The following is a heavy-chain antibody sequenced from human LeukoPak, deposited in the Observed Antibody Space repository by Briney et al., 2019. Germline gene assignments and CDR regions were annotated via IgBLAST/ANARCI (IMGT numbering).Heavy chain of an antibody. D-gene: IGHD1-1*01. CDR2: ILYDGSNK. J-gene: IGHJ6*01. Sequence: PTLANAASDCNCVGYGIRVVRGARRKGQKKMALILYDGSNKYYADSVMGRFTISRDNSKNTVDLQMNSLRNEDTAVYYCVRDRGPYGRTHHYSYYGMDVWGHGATVTVAS. V-gene: IGHV3-30-3*01. CDR3: VRDRGPYGRTHHYSYYGMDV. CDR1: DCNCVGYG.